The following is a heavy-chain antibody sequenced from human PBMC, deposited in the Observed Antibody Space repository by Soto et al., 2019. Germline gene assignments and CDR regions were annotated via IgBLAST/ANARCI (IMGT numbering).Heavy chain of an antibody. Sequence: GGSLRLSCATSGFTLSSYPIHWVRQAPGKGPVWVSRITEDGSGTTYADSVKGRFTVTRDNAKNTMYLQLNSLRFEDTAVYYCAKDDFTDRGDDYFDYWGPGTLVTVSS. D-gene: IGHD2-21*02. J-gene: IGHJ4*02. CDR3: AKDDFTDRGDDYFDY. CDR2: ITEDGSGT. CDR1: GFTLSSYP. V-gene: IGHV3-74*01.